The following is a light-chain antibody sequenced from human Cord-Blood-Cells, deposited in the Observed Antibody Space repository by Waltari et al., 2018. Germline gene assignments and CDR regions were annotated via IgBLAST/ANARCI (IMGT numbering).Light chain of an antibody. CDR3: QQSYSTPIT. J-gene: IGKJ5*01. CDR1: QSISSY. Sequence: DIQMTQSPSSLSASVGDRVTITCRASQSISSYLNWYQQKPGKAPKHLIYAASSLQSGVPSRFSGSGSGTDFTLTISRLQPEDFATYYCQQSYSTPITFGQGTRLEIK. CDR2: AAS. V-gene: IGKV1-39*01.